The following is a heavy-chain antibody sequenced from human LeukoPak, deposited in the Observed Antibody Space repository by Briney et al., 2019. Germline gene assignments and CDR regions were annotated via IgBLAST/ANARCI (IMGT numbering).Heavy chain of an antibody. J-gene: IGHJ6*04. V-gene: IGHV3-21*01. CDR1: GFTFRSYS. D-gene: IGHD2-15*01. CDR2: ISSSSRYM. CDR3: AREVVVVPTGMDV. Sequence: GGSLRLSCAASGFTFRSYSMNWVRQAPGKGLEWVSSISSSSRYMYYADSVKGRFTISRDNAKNSLCLQMNSLRAEDTAVYYCAREVVVVPTGMDVWGKGTTVTVSS.